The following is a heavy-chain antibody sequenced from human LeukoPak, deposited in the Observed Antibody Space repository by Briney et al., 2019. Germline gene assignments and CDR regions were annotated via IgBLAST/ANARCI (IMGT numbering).Heavy chain of an antibody. CDR1: GGTFSSYA. J-gene: IGHJ4*02. CDR2: IIPIFGTA. D-gene: IGHD6-6*01. Sequence: SVKVSCKASGGTFSSYAISWVRQAPGQGLEWMGGIIPIFGTANYAQKFQGRVTITTDESTSTAYMELSSLRSEDTAVYYCARGGLEYSSSSAFDYWGQGTLVTVSS. V-gene: IGHV1-69*05. CDR3: ARGGLEYSSSSAFDY.